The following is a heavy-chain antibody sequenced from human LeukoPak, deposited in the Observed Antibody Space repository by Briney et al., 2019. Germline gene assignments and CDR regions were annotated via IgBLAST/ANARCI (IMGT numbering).Heavy chain of an antibody. CDR3: ARRPPHEYYYDSSGYYYPSSAFDI. V-gene: IGHV4-59*08. Sequence: PSETLSLTCTVSGGSISSYYWSWIRQPPGKGLEWIGYIYYSGSTNYNPSLKSRVTISVDTSKNQFSLKLSSVTAADTAVYYCARRPPHEYYYDSSGYYYPSSAFDIWGQGTMVTVSS. D-gene: IGHD3-22*01. CDR2: IYYSGST. CDR1: GGSISSYY. J-gene: IGHJ3*02.